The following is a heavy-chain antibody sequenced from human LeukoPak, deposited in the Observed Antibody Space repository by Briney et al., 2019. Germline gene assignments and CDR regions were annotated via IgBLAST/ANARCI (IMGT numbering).Heavy chain of an antibody. CDR3: ARRDYGSGSPFDY. Sequence: ASVKVSCKASGYTFTDYYMHWVRQAPGQGLEWMGWISPNSGGTNYAQKFQGRVTMTRDTSISTAYMELSRLRSDDTAVYYCARRDYGSGSPFDYWGQGTLVTVSS. V-gene: IGHV1-2*02. CDR1: GYTFTDYY. CDR2: ISPNSGGT. J-gene: IGHJ4*02. D-gene: IGHD3-10*01.